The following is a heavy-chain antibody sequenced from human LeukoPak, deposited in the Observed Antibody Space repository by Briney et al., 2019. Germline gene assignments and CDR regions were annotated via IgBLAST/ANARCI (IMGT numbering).Heavy chain of an antibody. CDR2: LAGDGRTT. Sequence: GGSLRLSCAASEFTFSPYLMHWVRQPPGQGLVWVSRLAGDGRTTSYADSVKGRFTISRDDAKNTLYLQMSSLRAEDTAVYYCVRGATWGSNAFDIWGQGTMVTVSS. J-gene: IGHJ3*02. CDR3: VRGATWGSNAFDI. CDR1: EFTFSPYL. V-gene: IGHV3-74*01. D-gene: IGHD7-27*01.